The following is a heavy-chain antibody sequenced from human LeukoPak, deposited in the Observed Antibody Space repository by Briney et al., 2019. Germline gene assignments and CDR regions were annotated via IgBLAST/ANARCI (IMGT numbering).Heavy chain of an antibody. J-gene: IGHJ3*02. CDR1: GYTFTSYG. D-gene: IGHD3-16*02. CDR3: ARTSYVGLGELSLTDAFDI. Sequence: ASVKVSCKASGYTFTSYGISWVRQAPGQGLEWMGWISAYNGNTNYAQKLQGRVTMTTDTSTSTAYMELRSLRSDDTAVYYCARTSYVGLGELSLTDAFDIWGQGTMVTVSS. V-gene: IGHV1-18*01. CDR2: ISAYNGNT.